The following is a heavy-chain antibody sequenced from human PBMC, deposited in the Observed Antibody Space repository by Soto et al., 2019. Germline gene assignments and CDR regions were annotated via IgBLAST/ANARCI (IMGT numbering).Heavy chain of an antibody. CDR1: GFTFSNYW. CDR3: ARGTYSSGWYYFDY. D-gene: IGHD6-19*01. Sequence: EVQLVESGGDLVQPGGSLRLSCAASGFTFSNYWMHWVRQAPGKGLVWVSRINSDGSSITYADSVKGRFTISRDNAKNTLYLQMNTLRAVDTAVYYCARGTYSSGWYYFDYWGQGTLVTVSS. CDR2: INSDGSSI. V-gene: IGHV3-74*01. J-gene: IGHJ4*02.